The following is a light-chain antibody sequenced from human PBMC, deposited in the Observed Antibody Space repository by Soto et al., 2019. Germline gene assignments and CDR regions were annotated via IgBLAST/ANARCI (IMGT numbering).Light chain of an antibody. CDR2: AAS. J-gene: IGKJ3*01. V-gene: IGKV1-39*01. CDR3: QQSYSTRFT. CDR1: QSISSY. Sequence: DIQMTQSPSSLSASVGDRVTITCRASQSISSYLNWYQQKPGKAPKLLIYAASSLQSGVPSRFSGSRSGTDFTLTISSLQPEDFATYYCQQSYSTRFTFGPRTKVDIK.